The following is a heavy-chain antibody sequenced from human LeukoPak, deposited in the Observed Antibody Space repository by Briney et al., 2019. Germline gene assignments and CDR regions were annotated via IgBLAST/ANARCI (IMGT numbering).Heavy chain of an antibody. J-gene: IGHJ4*02. CDR1: GGTFSSYA. Sequence: VASVKVSCKASGGTFSSYAISWVRQAPGQGLEWMGGIIPIFGTANYAQKFQGRVTITRNTSISTAYMELSSLRSEDTAVYYCARQRGRNFDYWGQGTLVTVSS. CDR3: ARQRGRNFDY. CDR2: IIPIFGTA. D-gene: IGHD1-26*01. V-gene: IGHV1-69*05.